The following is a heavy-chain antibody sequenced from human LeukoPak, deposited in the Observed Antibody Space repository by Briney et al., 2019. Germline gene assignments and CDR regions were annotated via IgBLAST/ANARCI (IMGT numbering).Heavy chain of an antibody. Sequence: SQTLSLTCAISGDSVSSNSAAWNWVRQSPERGLEWQGRTFYRSKWYNEYAVSVKGRITINPDTSKNQFSPQVNSVPPDDTAVYYCARGVERIDYWGQGTLVTVSS. D-gene: IGHD1-1*01. CDR3: ARGVERIDY. V-gene: IGHV6-1*01. CDR2: TFYRSKWYN. J-gene: IGHJ4*02. CDR1: GDSVSSNSAA.